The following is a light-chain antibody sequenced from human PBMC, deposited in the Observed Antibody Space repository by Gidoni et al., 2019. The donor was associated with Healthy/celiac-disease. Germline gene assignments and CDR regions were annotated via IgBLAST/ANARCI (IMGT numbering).Light chain of an antibody. V-gene: IGLV3-21*04. CDR1: KIGSKS. CDR2: YDS. Sequence: SYVLTQPPSVSVAPGKTARITCGGNKIGSKSVHWYQQKPGQAPVLVIYYDSDRPSGIPERFSGSNSGNTATLTISRVEAGDEADYYCQVWDSSSDHPGVVFGGGTKLTVL. CDR3: QVWDSSSDHPGVV. J-gene: IGLJ2*01.